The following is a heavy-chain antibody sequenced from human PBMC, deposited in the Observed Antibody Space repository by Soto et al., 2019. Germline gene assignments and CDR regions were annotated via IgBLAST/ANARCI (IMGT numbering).Heavy chain of an antibody. Sequence: SVKVSCKASGGTFSSYAISWVRQAPGQGLEWMGGIIPIFGTANYAQKFQGRVTITADKSTSTAYMELSSLRSEDTAVYYCARETIAARPLGWFDPWGQGTLVTVSS. CDR1: GGTFSSYA. CDR3: ARETIAARPLGWFDP. D-gene: IGHD6-6*01. J-gene: IGHJ5*02. V-gene: IGHV1-69*06. CDR2: IIPIFGTA.